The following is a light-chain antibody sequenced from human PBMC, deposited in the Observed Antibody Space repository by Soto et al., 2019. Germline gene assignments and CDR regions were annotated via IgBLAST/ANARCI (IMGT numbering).Light chain of an antibody. CDR3: QSYDRSLSGYV. J-gene: IGLJ1*01. V-gene: IGLV1-40*01. CDR1: SSNIGAGYD. Sequence: QAVVTQPPSVSGAPGQRVTISCTGSSSNIGAGYDVHWYQQLPETAPKLLIYGNNNRPSGVPDRFSGSKSGTSASLAITGLQAEDEADYYCQSYDRSLSGYVFGTGTKLTVL. CDR2: GNN.